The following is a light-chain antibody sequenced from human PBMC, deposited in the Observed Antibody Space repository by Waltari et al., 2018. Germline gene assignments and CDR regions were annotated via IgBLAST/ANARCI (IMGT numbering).Light chain of an antibody. Sequence: EIVLTQSPGTLSLSPGARVTLLCRASQSVSSSSLAWYQQKPGQAPNLLIYGASSRATGIPDRFSGSGSGTDFTLTISRLEPEDFAVYYCQQYGSSPYTFGQGAKLEIK. CDR2: GAS. CDR1: QSVSSSS. J-gene: IGKJ2*01. V-gene: IGKV3-20*01. CDR3: QQYGSSPYT.